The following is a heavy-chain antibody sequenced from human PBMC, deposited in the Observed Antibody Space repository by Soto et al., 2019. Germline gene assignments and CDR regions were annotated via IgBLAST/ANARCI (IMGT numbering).Heavy chain of an antibody. Sequence: PSEPLSLTCTVSGGSISSYYWSWIRQPPGKGLEWIGYIYYSGSTNYNPSLKSRVTISVDTSKNQFSLKLSSVTAADTAVYYCARYGPAARLDYWGQGTLVTVSS. V-gene: IGHV4-59*01. CDR2: IYYSGST. CDR1: GGSISSYY. J-gene: IGHJ4*02. CDR3: ARYGPAARLDY. D-gene: IGHD6-6*01.